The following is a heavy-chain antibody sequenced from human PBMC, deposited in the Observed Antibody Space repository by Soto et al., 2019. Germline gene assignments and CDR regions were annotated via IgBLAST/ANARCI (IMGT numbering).Heavy chain of an antibody. Sequence: GGSLRLSCAASGFTFSSYAMSWVRQAPGKGLEWVSAISGSGGSTYYADSVKGRFTISRDNSKNTLYLQMNSLRAEDTAVYYCAKTTGWLSPISAPYGMAVWGQGTTVTVSS. J-gene: IGHJ6*02. D-gene: IGHD3-22*01. V-gene: IGHV3-23*01. CDR3: AKTTGWLSPISAPYGMAV. CDR1: GFTFSSYA. CDR2: ISGSGGST.